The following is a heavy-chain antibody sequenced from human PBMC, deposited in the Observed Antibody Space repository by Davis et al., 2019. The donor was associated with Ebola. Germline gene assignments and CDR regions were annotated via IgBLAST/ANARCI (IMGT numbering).Heavy chain of an antibody. CDR2: IYSGGST. V-gene: IGHV3-53*04. Sequence: ESLKISCAASGFTVSSNYMSWVRQAPGKGLEWVSVIYSGGSTYYADSVKGRFTISRHNSKNTLYLQMNSLRAEDTAVYYCAREHANYDFWSGISWGKGTTVTVSS. CDR1: GFTVSSNY. D-gene: IGHD3-3*01. J-gene: IGHJ6*04. CDR3: AREHANYDFWSGIS.